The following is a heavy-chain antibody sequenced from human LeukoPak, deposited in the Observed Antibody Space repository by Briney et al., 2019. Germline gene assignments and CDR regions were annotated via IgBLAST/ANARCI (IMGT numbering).Heavy chain of an antibody. Sequence: GGSLRLSRSASGFTFISYVKNWVRQAPGKGLEWVSYISSSGSTIYYADSVKGRFTISRDNAKNSLYLQMNSLRAEDTAVYYCARDLDSTGWCDDSRQRTPVTVSS. D-gene: IGHD6-19*01. CDR2: ISSSGSTI. V-gene: IGHV3-48*03. J-gene: IGHJ5*02. CDR3: ARDLDSTGWCDD. CDR1: GFTFISYV.